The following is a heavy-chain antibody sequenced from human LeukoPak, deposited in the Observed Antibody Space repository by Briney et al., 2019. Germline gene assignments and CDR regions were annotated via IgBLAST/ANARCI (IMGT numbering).Heavy chain of an antibody. V-gene: IGHV1-8*02. Sequence: GASVKVSCKAAGYTCTSDDINWVRQATGQGLEWMGWMNPNSGNTGYAQKFQGRVTMTRNTSISTAYMELSSLRSEDTAVYYCASGGARTGLLRYFDWLPPFDYWGQGTLVTVSS. J-gene: IGHJ4*02. CDR2: MNPNSGNT. CDR3: ASGGARTGLLRYFDWLPPFDY. D-gene: IGHD3-9*01. CDR1: GYTCTSDD.